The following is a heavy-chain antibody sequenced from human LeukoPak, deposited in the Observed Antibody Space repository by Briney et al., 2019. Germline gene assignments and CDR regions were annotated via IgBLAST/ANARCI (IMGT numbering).Heavy chain of an antibody. D-gene: IGHD5-18*01. CDR3: ARVHYGYPYYFDY. CDR1: RYSISSGYY. Sequence: SETLSLTCTVSRYSISSGYYWGWIRQPPGKGLEWIGSIYHSGSTYYNPSLKSRVTISVDTSKNQFSLKLSSVTAADTAVYYCARVHYGYPYYFDYWGQGTLVTVS. CDR2: IYHSGST. V-gene: IGHV4-38-2*02. J-gene: IGHJ4*02.